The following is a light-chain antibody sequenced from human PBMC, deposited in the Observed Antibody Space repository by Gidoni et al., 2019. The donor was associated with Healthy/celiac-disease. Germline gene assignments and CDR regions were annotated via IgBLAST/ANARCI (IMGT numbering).Light chain of an antibody. CDR3: QQSYSTPLT. V-gene: IGKV1-39*01. Sequence: DIQMTQSPSSLSAPVRCRVTITFLESQSISSYLYWYQQKPWKPPKLLIYAASSLQSGVPSRFSGSGSGTDFTLTISSLQPEDFATYYCQQSYSTPLTFGGGTKVEIK. CDR1: QSISSY. J-gene: IGKJ4*01. CDR2: AAS.